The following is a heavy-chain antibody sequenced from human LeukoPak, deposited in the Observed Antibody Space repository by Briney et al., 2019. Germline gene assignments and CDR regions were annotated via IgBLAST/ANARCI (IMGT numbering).Heavy chain of an antibody. CDR1: GFTFSSYA. V-gene: IGHV3-30-3*01. D-gene: IGHD3-16*01. CDR2: ISYDGSNK. J-gene: IGHJ4*02. Sequence: SGGSLRLSCAASGFTFSSYAMYWVRQAPGKGLEWVSFISYDGSNKYYADSVKGRFTISRDNSKNTVYLQLSSLRAEDTAVYFCASRLAAIFDYWGQGTLVTVSS. CDR3: ASRLAAIFDY.